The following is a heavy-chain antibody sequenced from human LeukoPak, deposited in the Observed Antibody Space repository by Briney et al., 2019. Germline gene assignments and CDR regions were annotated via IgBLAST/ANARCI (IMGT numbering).Heavy chain of an antibody. CDR1: GFIFSNYG. Sequence: GGSLRLSCATSGFIFSNYGIHWVRQAPGKGLEWVSAISGSGGSTYYADSVKGRFTISRDNSKNTLYLQMNSLRAEDTAVYYCAKDARYYYDSSGYYYGYWGQGTLVTVSS. D-gene: IGHD3-22*01. CDR3: AKDARYYYDSSGYYYGY. V-gene: IGHV3-23*01. J-gene: IGHJ4*02. CDR2: ISGSGGST.